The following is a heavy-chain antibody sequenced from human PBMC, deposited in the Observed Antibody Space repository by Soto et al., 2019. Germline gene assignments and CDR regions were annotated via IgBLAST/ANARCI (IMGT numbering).Heavy chain of an antibody. D-gene: IGHD2-15*01. CDR2: IIPIFGTA. J-gene: IGHJ5*02. V-gene: IGHV1-69*13. CDR1: GGTFSSYA. CDR3: ARGSCSGGSCYGSWFDP. Sequence: ASVKVSCKASGGTFSSYAISWVRQAPGQGLEWMGGIIPIFGTANYAQKFQGRVTITADESTSTAYMELSSLRSEDTAVYYCARGSCSGGSCYGSWFDPWGQGTLVTVSS.